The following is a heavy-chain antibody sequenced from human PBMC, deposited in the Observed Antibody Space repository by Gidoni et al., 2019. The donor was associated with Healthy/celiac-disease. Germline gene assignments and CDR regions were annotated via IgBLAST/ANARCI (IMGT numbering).Heavy chain of an antibody. CDR2: IVVGSGNT. Sequence: QMQLVQSGPEVKKPGTSVKVSCKPSGFPFTSSAVQWVRQARGQRLEWIGWIVVGSGNTNYAQKFQERVTITRDMSTSTAYMELSSLRSEDTAVYYCAASPSITGTTQLDYWGQGTLVTVSS. D-gene: IGHD1-7*01. CDR3: AASPSITGTTQLDY. J-gene: IGHJ4*02. CDR1: GFPFTSSA. V-gene: IGHV1-58*01.